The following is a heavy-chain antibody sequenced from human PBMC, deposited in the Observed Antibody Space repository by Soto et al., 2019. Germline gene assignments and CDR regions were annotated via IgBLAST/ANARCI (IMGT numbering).Heavy chain of an antibody. CDR2: IYQSGST. CDR1: GGSLSSSAYS. J-gene: IGHJ3*02. CDR3: ARELLFYDSDGFSWDDAFDI. V-gene: IGHV4-30-2*01. D-gene: IGHD3-22*01. Sequence: PSETLSLTCAFSGGSLSSSAYSWSWIRQPPGKGLEWIGFIYQSGSTYYNPSLKSRVTMSLDRPKNQFSLKLGSVTAADTAVYYCARELLFYDSDGFSWDDAFDIWGQGTMVTVSS.